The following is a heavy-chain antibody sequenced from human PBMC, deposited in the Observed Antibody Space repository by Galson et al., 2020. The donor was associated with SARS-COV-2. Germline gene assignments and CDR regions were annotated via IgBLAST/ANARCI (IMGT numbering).Heavy chain of an antibody. CDR1: GVSVTSGTYY. D-gene: IGHD2-21*02. CDR3: AREYGDVFDY. J-gene: IGHJ4*02. Sequence: SQTLSLTCTVSGVSVTSGTYYWSWIRQPPGKGLEWIGYIYYNGGSTNYSPSLKSRVSISLDTSKNQFSLKLTSVTTADTAIYFCAREYGDVFDYWGQGTLVAVSS. V-gene: IGHV4-61*01. CDR2: IYYNGGST.